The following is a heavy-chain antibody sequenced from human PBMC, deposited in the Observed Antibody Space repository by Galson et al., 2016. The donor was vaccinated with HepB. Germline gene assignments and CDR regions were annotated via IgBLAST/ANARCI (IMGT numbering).Heavy chain of an antibody. Sequence: SVKVSCKASGDTFSNFAFSWVRQAPGQGLEWMGRIIPIFGPENYEQNYQGRVTITEEESTQTAYMQVSSLRPEDTAVYYCARGSDYVVTTHPHYYAMDVWGQGTAVAVSS. CDR2: IIPIFGPE. CDR3: ARGSDYVVTTHPHYYAMDV. J-gene: IGHJ6*02. V-gene: IGHV1-69*13. D-gene: IGHD4-17*01. CDR1: GDTFSNFA.